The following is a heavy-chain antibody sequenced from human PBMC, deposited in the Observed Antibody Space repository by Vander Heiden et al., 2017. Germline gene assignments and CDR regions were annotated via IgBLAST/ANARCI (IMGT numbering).Heavy chain of an antibody. J-gene: IGHJ3*02. Sequence: QVQLVQSGAEVKKPGASVKVSCKASGYTFTGYYMHWVRQAPGQGLEWMGWINPNSGGTNYAQKLQGRVTMTRDTSISTAYMEMSRLRSEDTAVYYCASGIDYDGAGSSDAFDIWGQGTMVTVSS. CDR2: INPNSGGT. CDR1: GYTFTGYY. CDR3: ASGIDYDGAGSSDAFDI. D-gene: IGHD3-10*01. V-gene: IGHV1-2*02.